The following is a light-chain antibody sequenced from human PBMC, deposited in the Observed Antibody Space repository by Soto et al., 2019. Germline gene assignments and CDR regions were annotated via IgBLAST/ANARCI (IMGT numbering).Light chain of an antibody. CDR2: KTS. CDR1: QSISSW. V-gene: IGKV1-5*03. Sequence: DIHMTQSPSTLSASVGDRVTITCRASQSISSWLAWYQQKPGKAPKLLIYKTSSLETGVPSRFSGSGSGTEFTLTISSLQPDDFATYYCHHYKDYSWTFGQGTKVEV. J-gene: IGKJ1*01. CDR3: HHYKDYSWT.